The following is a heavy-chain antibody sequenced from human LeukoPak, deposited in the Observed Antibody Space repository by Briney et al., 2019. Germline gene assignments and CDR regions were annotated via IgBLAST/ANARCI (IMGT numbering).Heavy chain of an antibody. Sequence: SETLSLTCTVSGGSISSRSYYWGWIRQPPGKGLEWIGNIYYSGSTYYSPSLKSRVTVSVDTSKNQFSLNLSSVTAADTAVYYCARSVASSGSGWYYCDYWGQGTLVTVSS. V-gene: IGHV4-39*01. CDR1: GGSISSRSYY. D-gene: IGHD6-13*01. J-gene: IGHJ4*02. CDR3: ARSVASSGSGWYYCDY. CDR2: IYYSGST.